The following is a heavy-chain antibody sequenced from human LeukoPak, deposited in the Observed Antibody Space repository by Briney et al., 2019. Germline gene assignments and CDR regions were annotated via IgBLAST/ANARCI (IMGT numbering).Heavy chain of an antibody. CDR1: GGSFSGYY. J-gene: IGHJ5*02. CDR2: INHSGST. Sequence: SETLPLTCAVYGGSFSGYYWSWIRQPPGKGLEWIGEINHSGSTNYNPSLKSRVTISVDTSKNQFSLKLSSVTAADTAVYYCARGSWYGGGWFDPWGQGTLVTVSS. D-gene: IGHD1-20*01. CDR3: ARGSWYGGGWFDP. V-gene: IGHV4-34*01.